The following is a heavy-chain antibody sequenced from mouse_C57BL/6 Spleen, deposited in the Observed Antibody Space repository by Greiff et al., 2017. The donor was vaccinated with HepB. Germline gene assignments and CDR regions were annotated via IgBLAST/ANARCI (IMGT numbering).Heavy chain of an antibody. CDR1: GYAFSIYW. V-gene: IGHV1-80*01. J-gene: IGHJ4*01. CDR2: IYPGDGDT. CDR3: AKPLGDYDRGYYAMDD. D-gene: IGHD2-4*01. Sequence: VQLQQSGAELVKPGASVKISCKASGYAFSIYWMNWVKQRPGKGLEWIGQIYPGDGDTNYNGKFKGKATLTADKSSSTAYMQLSSLTSEDSAVYFWAKPLGDYDRGYYAMDDWGQGTSVTVSS.